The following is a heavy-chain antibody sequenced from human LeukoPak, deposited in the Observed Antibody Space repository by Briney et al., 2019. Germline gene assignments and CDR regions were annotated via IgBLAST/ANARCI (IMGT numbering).Heavy chain of an antibody. CDR1: GGTFSSYA. CDR2: IIPIFGTA. V-gene: IGHV1-69*05. CDR3: ARGYYDSSGYYYGDAFDN. J-gene: IGHJ3*02. Sequence: SVKVSCKASGGTFSSYAISWVRQAPGQGLEWMGGIIPIFGTANYAQKFQGRVTITTDESTSTAYMELSSLRSEDTAVYYCARGYYDSSGYYYGDAFDNWGQGTMVTVSS. D-gene: IGHD3-22*01.